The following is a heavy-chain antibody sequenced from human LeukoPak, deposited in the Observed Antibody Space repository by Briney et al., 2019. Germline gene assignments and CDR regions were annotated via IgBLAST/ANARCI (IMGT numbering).Heavy chain of an antibody. D-gene: IGHD1-26*01. V-gene: IGHV3-53*01. CDR3: ARDVGATPPG. CDR2: IYSGGST. Sequence: PGGSLRLSCAASGFIFSSYSMSWVRQAPGKGLEWVSVIYSGGSTYYADSVKGRFTISRDNSKNTLYLQMNSLRAEDTAVYYCARDVGATPPGWGQGTLVTVSS. CDR1: GFIFSSYS. J-gene: IGHJ4*02.